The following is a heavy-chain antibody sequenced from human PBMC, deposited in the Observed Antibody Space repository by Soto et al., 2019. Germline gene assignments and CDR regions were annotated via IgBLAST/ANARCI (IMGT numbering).Heavy chain of an antibody. V-gene: IGHV3-23*01. CDR1: GFTFTSYT. D-gene: IGHD4-17*01. CDR3: AKVHGDAG. Sequence: EVHLLESGGGLIQPGGSLRLSCAASGFTFTSYTMTWVRQAPGKGLEWVSSISVSGGSTHYADSVRGRFTISRDNSKNTVYLQMNSLRTEDTAVYYCAKVHGDAGWGQGTLVIVSS. CDR2: ISVSGGST. J-gene: IGHJ4*02.